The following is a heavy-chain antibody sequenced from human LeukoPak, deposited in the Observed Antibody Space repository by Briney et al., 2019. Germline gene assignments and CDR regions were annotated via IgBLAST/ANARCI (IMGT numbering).Heavy chain of an antibody. J-gene: IGHJ4*02. D-gene: IGHD6-19*01. V-gene: IGHV1-69*01. Sequence: SVKVSCRASGGTFSSYAISWVRQAPGRGLEWMGGIIPIFGTANYAQKFQGRVTITADESTSTAYMELSSLRSEDTAVYYCASGYSSGWCRFDYWGQGTLVTVSS. CDR3: ASGYSSGWCRFDY. CDR1: GGTFSSYA. CDR2: IIPIFGTA.